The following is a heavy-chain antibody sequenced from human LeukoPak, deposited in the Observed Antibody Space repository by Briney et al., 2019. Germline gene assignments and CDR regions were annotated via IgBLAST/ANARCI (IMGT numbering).Heavy chain of an antibody. CDR3: ARVSSPYYDILTGYLSPSWYYYMDV. V-gene: IGHV1-2*02. Sequence: GASVKVSCKASGYTFTGYYMHWVRQAPGQGLEWMGWINPNSGGTNYAQKFQGRVTMTRDTSISTAYMELSRLRSDDTAVYYCARVSSPYYDILTGYLSPSWYYYMDVWGKGTTVTVSS. CDR1: GYTFTGYY. CDR2: INPNSGGT. D-gene: IGHD3-9*01. J-gene: IGHJ6*03.